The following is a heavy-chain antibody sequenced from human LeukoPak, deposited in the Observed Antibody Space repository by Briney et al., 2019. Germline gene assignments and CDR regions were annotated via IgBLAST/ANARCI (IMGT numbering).Heavy chain of an antibody. D-gene: IGHD6-19*01. J-gene: IGHJ4*02. CDR3: ARDLQQWLVSDYFDY. CDR1: GFTFSSYS. V-gene: IGHV3-21*01. Sequence: GGSLRLSCAASGFTFSSYSMNWVRQAPGKGLEWVSSISSSSSYIYYADSVKGGFTISRDNAKNSLYLQMNSLRAEDTAVYYCARDLQQWLVSDYFDYWGQGTLVTVSS. CDR2: ISSSSSYI.